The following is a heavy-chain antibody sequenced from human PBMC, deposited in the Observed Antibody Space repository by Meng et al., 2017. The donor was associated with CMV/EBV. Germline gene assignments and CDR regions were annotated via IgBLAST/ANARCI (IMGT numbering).Heavy chain of an antibody. V-gene: IGHV1-69*10. J-gene: IGHJ4*02. D-gene: IGHD6-6*01. CDR3: ARTTTIAARLYTYYFDY. CDR2: IIPILGIA. Sequence: SVKVSCKASGGTFSSYAISWVRQAPGQGLEWMGGIIPILGIANYAQKFQGRVTITADKSTSTAYMELSSLRSEDTAVYYCARTTTIAARLYTYYFDYWGQGTLVTVSS. CDR1: GGTFSSYA.